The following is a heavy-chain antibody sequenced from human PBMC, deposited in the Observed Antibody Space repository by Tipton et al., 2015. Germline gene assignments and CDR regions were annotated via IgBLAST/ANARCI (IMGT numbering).Heavy chain of an antibody. D-gene: IGHD6-6*01. V-gene: IGHV4-39*01. CDR2: IYYSGST. CDR1: GDSVSSGSYY. Sequence: TLSLTCTVSGDSVSSGSYYWGWIRQPPGKGLEWIGSIYYSGSTYYNPSLKSRVTISVDTSKNQFSLKLSSVTAADTAVYYCARHRPYSSSGADYFDYWGQGTLVTVSS. J-gene: IGHJ4*02. CDR3: ARHRPYSSSGADYFDY.